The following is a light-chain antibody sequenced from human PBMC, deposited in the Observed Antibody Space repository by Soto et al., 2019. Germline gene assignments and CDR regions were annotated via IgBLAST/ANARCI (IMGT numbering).Light chain of an antibody. Sequence: LTQPPSVSGAPGQRVTISCTGSSSNIGAGYDVHWYQQRPGTAPKLLIYGNKNRPSGVPDRFSGSKSGTSASLAITGLQAEDEADYYCQSYDSSLSVSYVFGTGTKVTVL. V-gene: IGLV1-40*01. CDR2: GNK. CDR1: SSNIGAGYD. CDR3: QSYDSSLSVSYV. J-gene: IGLJ1*01.